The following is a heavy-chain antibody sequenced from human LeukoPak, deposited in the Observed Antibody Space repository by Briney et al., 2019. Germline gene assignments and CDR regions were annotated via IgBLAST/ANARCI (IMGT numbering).Heavy chain of an antibody. D-gene: IGHD3-16*01. V-gene: IGHV3-30*04. CDR2: ISYDGSNK. CDR1: GFTFSSYA. J-gene: IGHJ6*03. CDR3: ARVLMGYYYYMDV. Sequence: GRSLRLSCAASGFTFSSYAMHWVRQAPGKGLEWVAVISYDGSNKYYADSVKGRFTISRDNSKNTLYLQMNSLRAEDTAVYYCARVLMGYYYYMDVWGKGTTVTVSS.